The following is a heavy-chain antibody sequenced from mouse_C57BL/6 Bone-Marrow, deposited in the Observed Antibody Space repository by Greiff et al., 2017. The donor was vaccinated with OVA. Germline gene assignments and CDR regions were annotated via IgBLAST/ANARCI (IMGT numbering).Heavy chain of an antibody. V-gene: IGHV1-42*01. CDR3: ARFYGSRTWYFEV. J-gene: IGHJ1*03. CDR1: GYSFTGYY. Sequence: VQLQQSGPELVKPGASVKISCKASGYSFTGYYMNWVKQSPEKSLEWIGEINPSTGGTTYNQKFKAKATLTVDKSSSTAYMQLKSLTSEDSAVYYCARFYGSRTWYFEVWGTGTTVTVAS. CDR2: INPSTGGT. D-gene: IGHD1-1*01.